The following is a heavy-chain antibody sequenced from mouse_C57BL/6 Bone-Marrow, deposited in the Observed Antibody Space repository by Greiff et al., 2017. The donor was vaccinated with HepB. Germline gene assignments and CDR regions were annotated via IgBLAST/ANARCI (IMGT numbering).Heavy chain of an antibody. CDR1: GFSLTSYG. J-gene: IGHJ3*01. V-gene: IGHV2-5*01. D-gene: IGHD2-5*01. CDR3: AKVNYSNYGFAY. CDR2: IWRGGST. Sequence: QVQLQQSGPGLVQPSQSLSITCTVSGFSLTSYGVHWVRQSPGKGLEWLGVIWRGGSTDYNAAFMSRLSITKDNTKNQVFFKMNSLQADDTAIYYCAKVNYSNYGFAYWGQGTVITVTA.